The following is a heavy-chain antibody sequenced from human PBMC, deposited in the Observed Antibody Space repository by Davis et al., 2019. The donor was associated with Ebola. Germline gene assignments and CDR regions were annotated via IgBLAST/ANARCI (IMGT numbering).Heavy chain of an antibody. CDR3: AKSGLSFGVVKYHYGMDV. CDR1: VITFSCYA. J-gene: IGHJ6*04. Sequence: GGSLRLSCTDSVITFSCYAMTWVRQAPGKGQDRASSLLGSGCSTYYADSVKGRFTLSRDNSKKTLYLQMNSLRAEDTAVYYCAKSGLSFGVVKYHYGMDVWGKGTTVTVSS. V-gene: IGHV3-23*01. CDR2: LLGSGCST. D-gene: IGHD3-3*01.